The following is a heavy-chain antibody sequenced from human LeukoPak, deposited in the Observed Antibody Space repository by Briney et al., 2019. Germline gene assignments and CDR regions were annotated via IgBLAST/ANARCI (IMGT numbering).Heavy chain of an antibody. CDR2: IIPIFGTA. Sequence: GASVKVSCKASGGTFSSYTIIWVRQAPGQGLEWMGWIIPIFGTANYAQKFQVRVTITADESTSTAYMELSSLRSEDTAVYYCASRLSYYGSGSYHYWGQGTLVTVSS. V-gene: IGHV1-69*13. CDR1: GGTFSSYT. CDR3: ASRLSYYGSGSYHY. J-gene: IGHJ4*01. D-gene: IGHD3-10*01.